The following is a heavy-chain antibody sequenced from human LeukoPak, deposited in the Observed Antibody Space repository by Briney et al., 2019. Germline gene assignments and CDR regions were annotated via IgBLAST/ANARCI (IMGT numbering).Heavy chain of an antibody. CDR3: ARAWFGGNWFDP. D-gene: IGHD3-10*01. CDR2: INHSGST. V-gene: IGHV4-34*01. J-gene: IGHJ5*02. Sequence: SETLSLTCAVYGGSFSGYYWSWIRQPPGKGLEWIGEINHSGSTNYNPSLKSRVTISVDTSKNQFSLKLSSVTAADTAVYYCARAWFGGNWFDPWGQGTLVTVSS. CDR1: GGSFSGYY.